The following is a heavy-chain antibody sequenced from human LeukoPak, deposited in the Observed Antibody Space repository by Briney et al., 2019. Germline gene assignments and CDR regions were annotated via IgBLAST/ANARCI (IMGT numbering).Heavy chain of an antibody. J-gene: IGHJ5*02. CDR2: INPSGGST. D-gene: IGHD2-2*01. V-gene: IGHV1-46*01. CDR3: ARDQICSSTSCYQPFAGWFDP. Sequence: ASVKVSCKASGYTFTSYYMHWVRQAPGQGLEWMGIINPSGGSTSYAQKFQGRVTMTRDMSTSTVYMELSSLRSEGTAVYYCARDQICSSTSCYQPFAGWFDPWGQGTLVTVSS. CDR1: GYTFTSYY.